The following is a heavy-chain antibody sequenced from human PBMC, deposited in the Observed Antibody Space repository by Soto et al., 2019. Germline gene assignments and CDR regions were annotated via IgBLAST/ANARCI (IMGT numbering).Heavy chain of an antibody. Sequence: SETLSLTCTVSGGSVSSGSYYWSWIRQPPGKGLEWIGYIYYSGSTNYNPSLKSRVTISVDTSKNQFSLKLSSVTAADTAVYYCARETKYYDFWSGYVNYYYYGMDVWGQGXTVTVYS. CDR2: IYYSGST. CDR3: ARETKYYDFWSGYVNYYYYGMDV. CDR1: GGSVSSGSYY. D-gene: IGHD3-3*01. J-gene: IGHJ6*02. V-gene: IGHV4-61*01.